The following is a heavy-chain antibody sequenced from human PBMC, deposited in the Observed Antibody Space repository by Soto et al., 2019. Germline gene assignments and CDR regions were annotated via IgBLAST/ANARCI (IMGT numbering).Heavy chain of an antibody. V-gene: IGHV4-34*01. Sequence: SETLSITCTVYGGSCSTYYWSWIRQPPGKGLEWIGEINHSGNTNYNPSLMGRITMSFDTSKNQFSLKLSSVTAADTAVYYCTGPYPYYFDSWGQGTLVTVSS. J-gene: IGHJ4*02. CDR3: TGPYPYYFDS. CDR2: INHSGNT. CDR1: GGSCSTYY.